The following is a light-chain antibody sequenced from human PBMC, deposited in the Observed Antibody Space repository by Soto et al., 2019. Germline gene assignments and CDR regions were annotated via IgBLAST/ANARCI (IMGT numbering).Light chain of an antibody. CDR2: GVS. Sequence: QSVLTQPASVSGSPGQSITISCTGTSSDVGSYNLVSWYQQLPGKAPQLMIYGVSKRPSGVSNRFSGSKSGNTASLTISGLQAEDEADYYCCSYAGSSTYVFGTGTKVTVL. CDR1: SSDVGSYNL. CDR3: CSYAGSSTYV. J-gene: IGLJ1*01. V-gene: IGLV2-23*02.